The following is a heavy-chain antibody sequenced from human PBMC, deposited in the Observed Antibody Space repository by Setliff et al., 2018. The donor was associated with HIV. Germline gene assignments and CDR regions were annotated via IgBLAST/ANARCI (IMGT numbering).Heavy chain of an antibody. V-gene: IGHV4-61*02. CDR2: IYTSGST. J-gene: IGHJ3*02. CDR1: GGSIISGSNY. CDR3: VRGPHTSSWYGGYAFDI. Sequence: SETLSLTCTVSGGSIISGSNYWSWIRQPAGKGLEWIGRIYTSGSTNYNPSLKSRVTVSVDTSKNQFSLNLNSVTAADTAVYYCVRGPHTSSWYGGYAFDIWGQGTMVTVSS. D-gene: IGHD6-13*01.